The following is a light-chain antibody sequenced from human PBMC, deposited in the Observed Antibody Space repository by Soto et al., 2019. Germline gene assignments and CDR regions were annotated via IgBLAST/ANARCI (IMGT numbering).Light chain of an antibody. CDR1: QSVGSA. V-gene: IGKV3-15*01. J-gene: IGKJ4*01. CDR2: GAS. CDR3: QQYKNWPPLT. Sequence: EIVMTQSPATLSVSPGETATLSCRASQSVGSAVAWYQHKPGQAPRLLIVGASIRATGVPGRFSGGGSGTEFTLTISSLQSEDFAGYFCQQYKNWPPLTVGGGTTVEIK.